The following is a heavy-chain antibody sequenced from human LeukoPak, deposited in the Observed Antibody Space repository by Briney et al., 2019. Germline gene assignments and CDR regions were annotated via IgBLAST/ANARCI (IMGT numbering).Heavy chain of an antibody. CDR2: ISSDGSRT. CDR3: ARVRSLDV. J-gene: IGHJ3*01. V-gene: IGHV3-74*01. Sequence: GGSLRLSCAASGFSFSNYWMHWVRQAPGRGLVWVSGISSDGSRTTYADSVKGRFTISRDNAKNTLFLQMNTLRADDTAVYYCARVRSLDVWGQGTMVTVSS. CDR1: GFSFSNYW.